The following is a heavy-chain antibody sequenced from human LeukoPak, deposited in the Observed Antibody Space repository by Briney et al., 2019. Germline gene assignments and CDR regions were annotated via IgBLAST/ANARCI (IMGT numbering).Heavy chain of an antibody. D-gene: IGHD5-18*01. Sequence: ASVKVSCKASGYTFTGYYMHWVRQAPGQGLEWMGWINPNSGGTNYAQKFQGRVTMTRDTSISTAYMELSRLRSDDTAVYYCARARGYSYGSLDPGYWGQGTLVTVSS. V-gene: IGHV1-2*02. CDR2: INPNSGGT. CDR1: GYTFTGYY. J-gene: IGHJ4*02. CDR3: ARARGYSYGSLDPGY.